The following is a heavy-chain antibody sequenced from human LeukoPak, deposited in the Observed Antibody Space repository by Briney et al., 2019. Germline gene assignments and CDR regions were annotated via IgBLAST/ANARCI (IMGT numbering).Heavy chain of an antibody. CDR3: ARGSTSCYGH. Sequence: AASVKVSCKASGGTFSSYAISWVRQAPGQGLEWMGGIIVIFGTPNYAQKFQGRVTMTRDTSTSTVYMELSSLRSEDTAVYYCARGSTSCYGHWGQGTLVTVSS. CDR2: IIVIFGTP. V-gene: IGHV1-69*05. D-gene: IGHD2-2*01. CDR1: GGTFSSYA. J-gene: IGHJ4*02.